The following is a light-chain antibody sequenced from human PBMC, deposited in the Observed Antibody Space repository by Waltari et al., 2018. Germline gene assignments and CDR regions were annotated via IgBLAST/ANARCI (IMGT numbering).Light chain of an antibody. CDR3: QQYNTYPLT. V-gene: IGKV1-8*01. Sequence: AIRITQSPSSLSASTGDRVTITWRASQTISSYLAWYQQKPGKAPKLLIYGASTLESGVPSRFSGSQSGTDFTLTISCLQSEDFAVYYCQQYNTYPLTFGGGTKVEI. CDR1: QTISSY. CDR2: GAS. J-gene: IGKJ4*01.